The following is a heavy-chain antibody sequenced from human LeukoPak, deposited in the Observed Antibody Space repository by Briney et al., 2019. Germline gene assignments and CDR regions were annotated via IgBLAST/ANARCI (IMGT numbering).Heavy chain of an antibody. CDR2: INPSGGST. D-gene: IGHD2-2*01. Sequence: GASVKVSCKASGYTFTSYYMHWVRQARGQGLEWMGIINPSGGSTSYAQKFQGRVTMTRDTSTSTVYMELSSLRSEDTAVYYCARDKNSYCSSTSCYSGGAGYWGQGTLVTVSS. V-gene: IGHV1-46*01. CDR3: ARDKNSYCSSTSCYSGGAGY. J-gene: IGHJ4*02. CDR1: GYTFTSYY.